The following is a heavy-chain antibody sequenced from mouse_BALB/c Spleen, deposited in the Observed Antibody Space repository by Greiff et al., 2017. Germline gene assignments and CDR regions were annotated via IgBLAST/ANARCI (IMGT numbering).Heavy chain of an antibody. D-gene: IGHD1-1*01. Sequence: EVQLQQSGGGLVQPGGSLKLSCAASGFTFSSYTMSWVRQTPEKRLEWVAYISNGGGSTYYPDTVKGRFTISRDNAKNTLYLQMSSLKSEDTAMYYCARPNYYGSSYGAMDYWGQGTSVTVSS. J-gene: IGHJ4*01. V-gene: IGHV5-12-2*01. CDR2: ISNGGGST. CDR1: GFTFSSYT. CDR3: ARPNYYGSSYGAMDY.